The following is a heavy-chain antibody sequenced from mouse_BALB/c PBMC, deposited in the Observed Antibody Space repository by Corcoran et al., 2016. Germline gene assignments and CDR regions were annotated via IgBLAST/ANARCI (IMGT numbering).Heavy chain of an antibody. Sequence: QIQMVRSGPELKKTGETVKISCKASGYTFTNYVMNWVKQALGKGLKWVGWINTYNGEPTYADEFKGRFAFSVETAASTAYWQINNLKNEATATYFCAREPYAMDYWGQGTSVTLSS. D-gene: IGHD6-1*01. J-gene: IGHJ4*01. V-gene: IGHV9-3-1*01. CDR2: INTYNGEP. CDR1: GYTFTNYV. CDR3: AREPYAMDY.